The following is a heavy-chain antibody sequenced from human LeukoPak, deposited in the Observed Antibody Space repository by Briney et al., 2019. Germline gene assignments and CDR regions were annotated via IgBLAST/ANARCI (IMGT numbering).Heavy chain of an antibody. CDR3: AREPGIRGMDV. CDR2: IYYSGST. V-gene: IGHV4-59*01. D-gene: IGHD6-13*01. Sequence: SETLSLTCTVSGGSISSYYWSWIRQPSGKGLEWIGYIYYSGSTNYNPSLKSRVTISVDTSKNQFSLKLSSVTAADTAVYYCAREPGIRGMDVWGQGTTVTVSS. CDR1: GGSISSYY. J-gene: IGHJ6*02.